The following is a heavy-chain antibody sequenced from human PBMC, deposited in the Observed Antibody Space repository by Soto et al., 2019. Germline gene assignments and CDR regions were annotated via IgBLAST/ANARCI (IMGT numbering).Heavy chain of an antibody. Sequence: PGGSLRLSCLASEFTFSDFAMTRVRHVPGRGLEWVASLDGAGGSTYYAESVRGRFSISRDNSQNTLFLQMKRLTVDDTAIYYCAAPRDEYGSGVSWFTYGMDIWGQGTTVTVSS. CDR2: LDGAGGST. V-gene: IGHV3-23*01. CDR3: AAPRDEYGSGVSWFTYGMDI. D-gene: IGHD3-10*01. CDR1: EFTFSDFA. J-gene: IGHJ6*02.